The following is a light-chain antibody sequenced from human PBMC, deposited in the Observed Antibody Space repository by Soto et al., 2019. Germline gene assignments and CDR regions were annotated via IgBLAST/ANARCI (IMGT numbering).Light chain of an antibody. J-gene: IGKJ4*01. V-gene: IGKV1-27*01. CDR3: QKDNRAPLT. CDR1: QVISNY. CDR2: VAS. Sequence: DIQMTQSPSSLSASVGDRVTITCRASQVISNYVAWYQQKPGKVPKLLIYVASTLQSGVPARFSGSGSGTDFTLTISSLQPEDVATYYCQKDNRAPLTFGGGTKVEIK.